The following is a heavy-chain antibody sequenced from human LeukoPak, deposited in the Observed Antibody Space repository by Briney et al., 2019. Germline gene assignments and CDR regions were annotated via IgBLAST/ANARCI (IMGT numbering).Heavy chain of an antibody. CDR2: IYSGGST. V-gene: IGHV3-66*01. CDR3: ARVRRYSGSYCDY. D-gene: IGHD1-26*01. CDR1: GFTFSSYS. Sequence: PGGSLRLSCAASGFTFSSYSMNWVRQAPGKGLEWVSVIYSGGSTYYADSVKGRFTISRDNSKNTLYLQMNSLRAEDTAVYYCARVRRYSGSYCDYWGQGTLVTVPS. J-gene: IGHJ4*02.